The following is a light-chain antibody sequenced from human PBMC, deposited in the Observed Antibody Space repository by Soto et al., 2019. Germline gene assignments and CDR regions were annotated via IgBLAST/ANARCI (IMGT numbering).Light chain of an antibody. V-gene: IGKV3-20*01. CDR1: QRISSTS. CDR3: QQYGNSPFN. J-gene: IGKJ5*01. Sequence: EIVLTQSPGTLSLSLGERATLSCRASQRISSTSLAWYQQKPGQAPRLLIYGASTRATGIPDRFSGSESGTDFTLTISSLEPEDFVVYYCQQYGNSPFNFGQGTRLEIK. CDR2: GAS.